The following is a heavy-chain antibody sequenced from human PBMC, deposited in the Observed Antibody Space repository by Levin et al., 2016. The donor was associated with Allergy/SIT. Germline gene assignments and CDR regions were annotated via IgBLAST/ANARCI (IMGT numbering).Heavy chain of an antibody. V-gene: IGHV3-33*01. CDR2: IWYDGSNK. J-gene: IGHJ6*02. Sequence: WIRQPPGKGLEWVAVIWYDGSNKYYADSVKGRFTISRDNSKNTLYLQMNSLRAEDTAVYYCARDKTYYDFWSGYLTAYYGMDVWGQGTTVTVSS. D-gene: IGHD3-3*01. CDR3: ARDKTYYDFWSGYLTAYYGMDV.